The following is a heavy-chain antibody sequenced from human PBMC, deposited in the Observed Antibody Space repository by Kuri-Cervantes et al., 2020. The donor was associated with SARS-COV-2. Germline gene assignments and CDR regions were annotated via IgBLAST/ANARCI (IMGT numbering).Heavy chain of an antibody. V-gene: IGHV3-23*01. D-gene: IGHD1-26*01. Sequence: GGSLRLSCAASGFTFSSYAMSWVRQAPGKGLEWVSAISGSGGSTYYADSVKGRFTISRDNSKNTLYLQMNSLRAKDTAVYYCAKDLAHSGSYYNHWGFDYWGQGTLVTVSS. CDR2: ISGSGGST. CDR1: GFTFSSYA. CDR3: AKDLAHSGSYYNHWGFDY. J-gene: IGHJ4*02.